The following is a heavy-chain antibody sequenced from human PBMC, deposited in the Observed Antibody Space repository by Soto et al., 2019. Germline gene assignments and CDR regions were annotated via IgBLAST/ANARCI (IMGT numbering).Heavy chain of an antibody. D-gene: IGHD6-19*01. V-gene: IGHV1-58*01. Sequence: SXKVSFKASGFPXTSSAGELVRQARGQRLEWIGWIVVGSGNTNYAQKFQERLNITRAMYTSTAYMELRSLRSEDTAVYYCAAVSSSSGWYGGSYHYYYGMDVWGQGTTGTVSS. CDR1: GFPXTSSA. CDR2: IVVGSGNT. J-gene: IGHJ6*02. CDR3: AAVSSSSGWYGGSYHYYYGMDV.